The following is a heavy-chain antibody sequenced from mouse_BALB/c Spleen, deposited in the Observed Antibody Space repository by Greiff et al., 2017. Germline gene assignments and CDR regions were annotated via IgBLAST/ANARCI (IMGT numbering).Heavy chain of an antibody. J-gene: IGHJ2*01. CDR3: ARWGITTAHFDY. D-gene: IGHD1-2*01. CDR1: GYAFSSYW. Sequence: QVQLKESGAELVRPGSSVKISCKASGYAFSSYWMNWVKQRPGQGLEWIGQIYPGDGDTNYNGKFKGKATLTADKSSSTAYMQLSSLTSEDSAVYFCARWGITTAHFDYWGQGTTLTVSS. V-gene: IGHV1-80*01. CDR2: IYPGDGDT.